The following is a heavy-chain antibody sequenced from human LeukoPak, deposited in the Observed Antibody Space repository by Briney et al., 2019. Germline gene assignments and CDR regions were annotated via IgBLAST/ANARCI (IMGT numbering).Heavy chain of an antibody. CDR2: IIPIFGTA. D-gene: IGHD2-2*02. J-gene: IGHJ6*02. CDR1: GGTFSSYA. V-gene: IGHV1-69*13. Sequence: GASVKVSCKASGGTFSSYAISWVRQAPGQGLEWMGGIIPIFGTANYAQKFQGRVTITADESTSTAYMELSSLRSEDTAVYYCARGMRGKCSSTSCYMTYYCGMDVWGQGTTVTVSS. CDR3: ARGMRGKCSSTSCYMTYYCGMDV.